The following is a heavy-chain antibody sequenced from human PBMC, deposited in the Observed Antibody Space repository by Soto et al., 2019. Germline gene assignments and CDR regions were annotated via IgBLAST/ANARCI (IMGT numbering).Heavy chain of an antibody. J-gene: IGHJ4*02. CDR1: GYSFTSYW. CDR2: IYPDDSGA. Sequence: PGESLKISCKGSGYSFTSYWIGWARQMPGKGLEWMGIIYPDDSGARYSPSFQGQVTISADKSISTAFLQWSSLKASDTAMYFCARQAAVSTMASHWGQGTLVTVSS. V-gene: IGHV5-51*01. CDR3: ARQAAVSTMASH. D-gene: IGHD4-17*01.